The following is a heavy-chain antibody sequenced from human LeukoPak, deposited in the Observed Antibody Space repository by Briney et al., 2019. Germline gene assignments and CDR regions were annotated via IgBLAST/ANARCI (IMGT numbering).Heavy chain of an antibody. D-gene: IGHD6-19*01. V-gene: IGHV1-2*02. CDR1: GYTFTGYY. J-gene: IGHJ4*02. CDR2: INPNSGGT. Sequence: ASVKVSCKASGYTFTGYYMHWGRQAPGQGLEWMGWINPNSGGTNYAQKFQGRVTMTRDTSISTAYMELSRLRSDDTAVYYCARLPGYSSGWFHGEADYWGQGALVTVSS. CDR3: ARLPGYSSGWFHGEADY.